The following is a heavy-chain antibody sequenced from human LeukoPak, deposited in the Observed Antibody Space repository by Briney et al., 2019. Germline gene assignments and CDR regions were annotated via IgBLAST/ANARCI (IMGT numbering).Heavy chain of an antibody. CDR2: IYYSGST. CDR1: GGSISSYY. J-gene: IGHJ4*02. V-gene: IGHV4-59*08. CDR3: ARQSRFRYFDY. Sequence: SETLSLTCTVSGGSISSYYWSWIRQPPGKGLEWIEYIYYSGSTNYNPSLKSRVTISVDTSKNQFSLKLSSVTAADTAVYYCARQSRFRYFDYWGQGTLVTVSS.